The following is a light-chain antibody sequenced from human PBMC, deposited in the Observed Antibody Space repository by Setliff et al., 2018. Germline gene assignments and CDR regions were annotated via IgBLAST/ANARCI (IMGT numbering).Light chain of an antibody. CDR1: SSDVGGYNY. J-gene: IGLJ2*01. V-gene: IGLV2-14*01. CDR2: EVS. CDR3: SSYRDTNTVV. Sequence: QSALTQPASVSGSPGQSITISCTGTSSDVGGYNYVSWYQQHPGKAPKLMIYEVSNRPSGVSNRFSGSKSGNTASLTISGLQAEDEADYYCSSYRDTNTVVFGGGTKGTVL.